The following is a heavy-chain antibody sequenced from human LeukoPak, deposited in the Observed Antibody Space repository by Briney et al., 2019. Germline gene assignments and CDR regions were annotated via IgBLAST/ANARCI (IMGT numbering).Heavy chain of an antibody. CDR2: IKQDGSEK. D-gene: IGHD5-18*01. CDR3: ARDRIRLIDY. Sequence: GGPLRLSCAVSEFPFTSNWMSGVRRAPGKGLEWVANIKQDGSEKYYGDSVKGRFTISRDNAKNSLYLQMNSLRAEDTAVYYCARDRIRLIDYWGQGTLVTVSS. J-gene: IGHJ4*02. CDR1: EFPFTSNW. V-gene: IGHV3-7*01.